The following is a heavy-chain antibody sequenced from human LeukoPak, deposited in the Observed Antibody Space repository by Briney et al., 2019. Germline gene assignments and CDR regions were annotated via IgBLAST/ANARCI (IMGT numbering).Heavy chain of an antibody. J-gene: IGHJ3*02. CDR1: GFTFSSYS. CDR3: AREIIVARGAFDI. D-gene: IGHD5-12*01. CDR2: VNHRGST. Sequence: PGGSLRLSCAASGFTFSSYSMNWVRQSPGKGLEWIGEVNHRGSTNYNPSLKSRVTISVDTSKNQFSLKLSSVTAADTAVYYCAREIIVARGAFDIWGQGTMVTVSS. V-gene: IGHV4-34*01.